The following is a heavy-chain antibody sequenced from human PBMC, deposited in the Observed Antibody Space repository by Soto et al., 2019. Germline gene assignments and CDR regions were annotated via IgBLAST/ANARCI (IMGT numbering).Heavy chain of an antibody. CDR2: ISGRDGNI. J-gene: IGHJ6*03. CDR3: AGDQGPNYMAV. CDR1: GFTFSDSF. Sequence: LRLSCAASGFTFSDSFMSWSRQTPGKGLEWLSYISGRDGNIYYADSVRGRFTISRDNAKNSVYLQMNSLRAEDTAVYYCAGDQGPNYMAVWGKGTTVTVSS. V-gene: IGHV3-11*01.